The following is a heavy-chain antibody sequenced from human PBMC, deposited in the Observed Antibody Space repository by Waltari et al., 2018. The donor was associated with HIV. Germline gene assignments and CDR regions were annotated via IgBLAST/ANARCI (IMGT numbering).Heavy chain of an antibody. Sequence: QAQLQQLGPGLLKPSEALSSTCAVYGAPLNDTFWTWIRQSPGTDREWMGEVGPGGEVKVLPSLRRRLSLSTDASKNQFSLTLTSVAATDTAVYFGARGLQMTSYASGNWLWEQMLSRYFFDLWGQGTRV. CDR3: ARGLQMTSYASGNWLWEQMLSRYFFDL. D-gene: IGHD1-26*01. V-gene: IGHV4-34*01. J-gene: IGHJ4*02. CDR1: GAPLNDTF. CDR2: VGPGGEV.